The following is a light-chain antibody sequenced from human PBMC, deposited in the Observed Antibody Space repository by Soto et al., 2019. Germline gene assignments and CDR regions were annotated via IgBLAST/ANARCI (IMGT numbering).Light chain of an antibody. CDR1: SSDVGAYNS. CDR2: SVT. CDR3: SSATRSSTYL. J-gene: IGLJ1*01. Sequence: QSALTQPASVSGSPGQSITIYCTGTSSDVGAYNSVSWYQQHPDKAPKLIIFSVTSRTSGLSDRFSGSKSDNTASLTISGLRTEDEADYYCSSATRSSTYLFGTGTKLTVL. V-gene: IGLV2-14*03.